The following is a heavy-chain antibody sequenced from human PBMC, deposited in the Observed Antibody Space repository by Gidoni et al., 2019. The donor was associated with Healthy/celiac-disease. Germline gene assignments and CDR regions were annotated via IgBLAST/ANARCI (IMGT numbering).Heavy chain of an antibody. D-gene: IGHD3-16*01. Sequence: QVQLVQSGAEVKKPGSSVQGSCNASAGTFSSYALRWVRKAPGQGFEWMGGIIPIVGTANYAQKFQGRVTITADESTSTAYMELSSLRSEDTAVYYCARDGSDLDFDYWGQGTLVTVSS. J-gene: IGHJ4*02. CDR2: IIPIVGTA. V-gene: IGHV1-69*01. CDR1: AGTFSSYA. CDR3: ARDGSDLDFDY.